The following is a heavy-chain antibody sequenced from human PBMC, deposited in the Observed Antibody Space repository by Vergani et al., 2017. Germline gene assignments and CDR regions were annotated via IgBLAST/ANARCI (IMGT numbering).Heavy chain of an antibody. CDR2: ISSSSSTI. D-gene: IGHD3-3*01. Sequence: EEQLLESGGDLVQPGGSLRLSCAASGFTFIMHAMSWVRQAPGKGLEWVSHISSSSSTIYYADSVKGRFAISRDNAKNSLYLQMNSLRAEDTALYYCAKDHYDFWSGYPNLSPFDLWGRGTLVTVSS. V-gene: IGHV3-48*04. CDR1: GFTFIMHA. J-gene: IGHJ2*01. CDR3: AKDHYDFWSGYPNLSPFDL.